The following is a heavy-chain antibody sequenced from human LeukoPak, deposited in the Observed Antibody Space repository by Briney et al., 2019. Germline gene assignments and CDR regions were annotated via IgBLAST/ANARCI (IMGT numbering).Heavy chain of an antibody. CDR3: ARAHTYYDFWSGYLITDAFDI. Sequence: GGSLRLSCAASGFTFSSYAMSWVRQAPGKGLEWVSAISGSGGSTYYADSVKGRFTISRDNSKNTLNLQMNSLRAEDTAVYYCARAHTYYDFWSGYLITDAFDIWGQGTMVTVSS. D-gene: IGHD3-3*01. CDR1: GFTFSSYA. J-gene: IGHJ3*02. CDR2: ISGSGGST. V-gene: IGHV3-23*01.